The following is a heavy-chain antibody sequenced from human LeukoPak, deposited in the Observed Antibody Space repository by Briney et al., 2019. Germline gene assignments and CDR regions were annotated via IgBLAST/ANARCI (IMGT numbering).Heavy chain of an antibody. D-gene: IGHD1-14*01. Sequence: ASVKVSCKASGYTFTAYYMHLVRQAPGQGLEWVGRINPNSGDTNYAQKFQGRVTMTRDTSISTVYMELTGLRSDATAVYYCARDVSGISSATDTFDMWGQGTVVTVSS. CDR1: GYTFTAYY. CDR2: INPNSGDT. V-gene: IGHV1-2*06. CDR3: ARDVSGISSATDTFDM. J-gene: IGHJ3*02.